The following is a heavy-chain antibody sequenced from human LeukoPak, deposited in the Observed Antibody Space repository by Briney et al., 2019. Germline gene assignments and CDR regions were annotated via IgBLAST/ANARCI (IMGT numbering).Heavy chain of an antibody. V-gene: IGHV4-61*02. CDR3: ARVVWGGDFHYSLDV. J-gene: IGHJ6*03. CDR1: GGSIRSGTDY. Sequence: SSQTLSLTCTVSGGSIRSGTDYWSWIRQPAGKGLEWIGRIYMSGSTDYNPSFKSRVTMSVDTSKNQVSLKLRSVTAADTAVYYCARVVWGGDFHYSLDVWGKGTTVIVSS. CDR2: IYMSGST. D-gene: IGHD7-27*01.